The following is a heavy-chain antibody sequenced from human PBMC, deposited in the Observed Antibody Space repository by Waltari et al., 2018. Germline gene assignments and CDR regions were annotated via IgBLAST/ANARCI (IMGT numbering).Heavy chain of an antibody. J-gene: IGHJ4*01. CDR3: TRGRALFDY. CDR1: GFTFNNAW. CDR2: IENKTEGGRT. V-gene: IGHV3-15*07. Sequence: EVQLVESGGGLVKPGGSLRVSCAASGFTFNNAWMNWVRRAPGKGREWVGRIENKTEGGRTDYAASVKGRFTISRDDSENTLFLQMNSLKIEDTAVYYCTRGRALFDYWGHGTLVTVSS.